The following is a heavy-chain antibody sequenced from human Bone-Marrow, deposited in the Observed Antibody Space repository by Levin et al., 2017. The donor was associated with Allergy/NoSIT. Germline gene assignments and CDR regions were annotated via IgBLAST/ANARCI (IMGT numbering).Heavy chain of an antibody. Sequence: SVKVSCKASGGSFSSYAISWVRQAPGQGLEWMGGIIPIFGTANYAQKFQGRVTITADKSTSTAYMELSSLRSEDTAVYYCATASSQSSGWWPLEDYWGQGTLVTVSS. D-gene: IGHD6-19*01. J-gene: IGHJ4*02. V-gene: IGHV1-69*06. CDR1: GGSFSSYA. CDR3: ATASSQSSGWWPLEDY. CDR2: IIPIFGTA.